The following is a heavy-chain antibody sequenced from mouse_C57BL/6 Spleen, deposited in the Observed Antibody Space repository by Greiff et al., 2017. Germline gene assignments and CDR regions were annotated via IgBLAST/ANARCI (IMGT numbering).Heavy chain of an antibody. V-gene: IGHV1-52*01. Sequence: QVQLQQPGAELVRPGSSVKLSCKASGYTFTSYWMHWVKQRPIQGLEWIGNIDPSDSETHYNQKFRDKATLTVDKSSSTAYMQLSSLTSEDSAVYYCARDYSNYVGAMDYWGQGTSVTVSS. J-gene: IGHJ4*01. CDR3: ARDYSNYVGAMDY. D-gene: IGHD2-5*01. CDR2: IDPSDSET. CDR1: GYTFTSYW.